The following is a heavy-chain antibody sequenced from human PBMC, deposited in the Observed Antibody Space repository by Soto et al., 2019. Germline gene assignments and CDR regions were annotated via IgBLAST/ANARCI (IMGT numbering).Heavy chain of an antibody. CDR3: ARCCITIFGVVPNYYYYYGMDV. V-gene: IGHV1-69*13. J-gene: IGHJ6*02. D-gene: IGHD3-3*01. CDR2: IIPIFGTA. CDR1: GGTFSSYA. Sequence: SVKVSCKASGGTFSSYAISWVRQAPGQGLEWMGGIIPIFGTANYAQKFQGRVTITADESTSTAYMELSSLRSEDTAVYYCARCCITIFGVVPNYYYYYGMDVWGQGTKVTVSS.